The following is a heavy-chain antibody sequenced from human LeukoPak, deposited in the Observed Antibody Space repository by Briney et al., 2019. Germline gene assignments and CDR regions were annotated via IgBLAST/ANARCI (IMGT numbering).Heavy chain of an antibody. D-gene: IGHD3-16*01. V-gene: IGHV3-66*03. CDR3: ARDRAVTQVWVEFDS. Sequence: PGGSLRLSCAGSGFSISNYYMNWVRQAPGKGLEWVSLIRDSGVTFYADSVKGRFTISRDNSKNTIYLQMNRLRVEDTAVYFCARDRAVTQVWVEFDSWGQGTQVTVSS. CDR1: GFSISNYY. CDR2: IRDSGVT. J-gene: IGHJ5*01.